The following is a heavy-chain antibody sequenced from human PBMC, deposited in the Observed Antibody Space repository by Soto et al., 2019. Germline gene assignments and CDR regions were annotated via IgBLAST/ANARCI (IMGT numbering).Heavy chain of an antibody. Sequence: ASVKVSCKASGYTFTSYSISWVRQAPGQGLEWMGWISAYNGNTNYAQKLQGRVTMTTDTSTSTAYMELRSLRSDDTAVYYCAGGAGGYSSSSIDYWGQGTLVTVSS. D-gene: IGHD6-6*01. CDR1: GYTFTSYS. CDR3: AGGAGGYSSSSIDY. V-gene: IGHV1-18*01. J-gene: IGHJ4*02. CDR2: ISAYNGNT.